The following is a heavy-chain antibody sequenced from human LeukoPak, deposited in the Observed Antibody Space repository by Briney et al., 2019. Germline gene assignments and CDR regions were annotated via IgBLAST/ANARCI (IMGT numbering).Heavy chain of an antibody. CDR2: IRYDGSNK. V-gene: IGHV3-30*02. J-gene: IGHJ5*02. CDR3: ARDKMTSRPRVYSWFDP. D-gene: IGHD6-6*01. Sequence: GGSLRLSCAASGFTFSSYGMHWVRQAPGKGLEWVAFIRYDGSNKYYADSVKGRFTISRDNAKNLLYLQMNGLRAEDTALYYCARDKMTSRPRVYSWFDPWGQGTLVIVSS. CDR1: GFTFSSYG.